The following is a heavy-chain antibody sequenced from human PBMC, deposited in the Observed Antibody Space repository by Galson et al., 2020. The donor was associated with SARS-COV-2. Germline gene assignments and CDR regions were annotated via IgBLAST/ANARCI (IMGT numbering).Heavy chain of an antibody. V-gene: IGHV1-2*02. CDR1: GYTFTGYC. CDR2: VNPNTGDS. Sequence: ASVTVSCQASGYTFTGYCIHWVRQAPGQRLAWMGWVNPNTGDSKYKEKFQGRVSMTRETSISTAYMELSRLTSDDTAVYYCARDRISAPDDFDVWGQGTLVTVS. CDR3: ARDRISAPDDFDV. D-gene: IGHD6-13*01. J-gene: IGHJ4*02.